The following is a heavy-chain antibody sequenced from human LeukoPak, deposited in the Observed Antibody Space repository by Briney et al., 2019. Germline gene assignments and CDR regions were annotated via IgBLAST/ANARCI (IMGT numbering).Heavy chain of an antibody. J-gene: IGHJ4*02. V-gene: IGHV3-48*03. D-gene: IGHD3-10*01. Sequence: GGSLRLSCTASGFTFGDFALSWFRQAPGKGLEWVSYISSSGSTIYYADSVKGRFTISRDNAKNSLYLQMNSLRAEDTAVYYCARGGGLAYGSYYYFDYWGQGTLVTVSS. CDR3: ARGGGLAYGSYYYFDY. CDR1: GFTFGDFA. CDR2: ISSSGSTI.